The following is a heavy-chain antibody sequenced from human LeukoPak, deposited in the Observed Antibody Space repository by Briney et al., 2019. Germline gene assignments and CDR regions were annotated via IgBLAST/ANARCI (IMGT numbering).Heavy chain of an antibody. CDR2: INHSGST. D-gene: IGHD3-10*01. CDR1: GRSFSGYY. Sequence: SETLSLTCAVYGRSFSGYYWSWIRQPPGKGLEWIGEINHSGSTNYNPSLKSRVTISVDTSKNQFSLKLSSVTAADTAVYYCARGGYYGSGSYSEKGFDYWGQGTLVTVSS. V-gene: IGHV4-34*01. J-gene: IGHJ4*02. CDR3: ARGGYYGSGSYSEKGFDY.